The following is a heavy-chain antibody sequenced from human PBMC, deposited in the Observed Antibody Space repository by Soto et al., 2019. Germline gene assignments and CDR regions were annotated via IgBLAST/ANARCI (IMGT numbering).Heavy chain of an antibody. J-gene: IGHJ3*02. Sequence: SEILSLTCTVSGGSISSYYWSWIRQPPGKGLEWIGYIYYSGSTNYNPSLKSRVTISVDTSKNQFSLKLSSVTAADTAVYYCARDIGGYYYDSSGPLNAFDIWGQGTMVTVSS. CDR2: IYYSGST. CDR3: ARDIGGYYYDSSGPLNAFDI. D-gene: IGHD3-22*01. V-gene: IGHV4-59*01. CDR1: GGSISSYY.